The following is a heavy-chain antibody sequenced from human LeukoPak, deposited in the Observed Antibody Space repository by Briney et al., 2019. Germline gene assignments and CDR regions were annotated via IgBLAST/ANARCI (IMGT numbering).Heavy chain of an antibody. Sequence: PGGSLRLSCAASGFTFDDYAMHWVRQAPGKGLEWVSGISWNSGSIGYADSVKGRFTISRDNAKNSLYLQMNSLRAEDTALYYCAKDMTRGIVGATDRWGQGTLVTVSS. CDR3: AKDMTRGIVGATDR. CDR1: GFTFDDYA. CDR2: ISWNSGSI. V-gene: IGHV3-9*01. J-gene: IGHJ4*02. D-gene: IGHD1-26*01.